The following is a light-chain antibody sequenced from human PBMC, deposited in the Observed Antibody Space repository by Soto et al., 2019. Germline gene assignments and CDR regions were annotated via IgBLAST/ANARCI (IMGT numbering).Light chain of an antibody. J-gene: IGKJ1*01. CDR1: QSISSW. Sequence: DIQMTQSPSTLSASVGDRVTITCRASQSISSWLAWYQQKPGKAPKLLIYKASSLESGVPSRFSGSGSGTEFTLTISSLHPDDFATYYCQQYNDYRTFGQGTQVEIK. CDR2: KAS. V-gene: IGKV1-5*03. CDR3: QQYNDYRT.